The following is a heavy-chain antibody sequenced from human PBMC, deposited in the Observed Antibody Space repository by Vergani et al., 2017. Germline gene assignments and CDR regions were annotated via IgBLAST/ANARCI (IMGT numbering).Heavy chain of an antibody. Sequence: EVQLVESGGGLVQPGRSLRLSCAASGFTLDDYAMHWVRQAPGKGLEWVSGISWNSGSIGYADSVKGRFTISRDNAKNSLYLQMNSLRAEDTALYYCAKDQDGDYLYYFDYWGQGTLVTVSS. J-gene: IGHJ4*02. CDR1: GFTLDDYA. V-gene: IGHV3-9*01. D-gene: IGHD4-17*01. CDR2: ISWNSGSI. CDR3: AKDQDGDYLYYFDY.